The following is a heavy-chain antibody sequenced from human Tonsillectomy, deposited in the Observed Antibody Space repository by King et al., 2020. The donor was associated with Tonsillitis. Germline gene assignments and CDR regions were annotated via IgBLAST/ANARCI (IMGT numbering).Heavy chain of an antibody. D-gene: IGHD3-3*01. CDR1: GFTLNNYG. CDR3: AKSRFLEWVLFDAFDI. J-gene: IGHJ3*02. CDR2: ISYDGSNK. Sequence: VQLVESGGGVVQPGRSLRLSCAASGFTLNNYGMHWVRQAPGKGLEWVAVISYDGSNKYYADSVKGRFTISRDNSKNTLYLQMNSLRAEDTAVYYCAKSRFLEWVLFDAFDIWGQGTMVTVSS. V-gene: IGHV3-30*18.